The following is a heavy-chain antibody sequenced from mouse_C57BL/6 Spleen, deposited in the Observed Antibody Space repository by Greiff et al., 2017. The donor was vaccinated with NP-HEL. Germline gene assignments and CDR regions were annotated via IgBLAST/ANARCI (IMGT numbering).Heavy chain of an antibody. CDR3: AREGNDYARAWFAY. Sequence: QVQLQQPGAELVKPGASVKLSYKASGYTFTSYWMHWVKQRPGQGLEWIGMIHPNSGSTNYNEKFKSKATLTVDKSSSTAYMQLSSLTSEDSAVYYCAREGNDYARAWFAYWGQGTLVTVSA. CDR1: GYTFTSYW. J-gene: IGHJ3*01. D-gene: IGHD2-4*01. CDR2: IHPNSGST. V-gene: IGHV1-64*01.